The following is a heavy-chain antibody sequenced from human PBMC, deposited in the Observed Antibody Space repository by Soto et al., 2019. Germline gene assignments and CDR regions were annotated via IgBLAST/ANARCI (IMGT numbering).Heavy chain of an antibody. D-gene: IGHD3-22*01. V-gene: IGHV1-69*12. J-gene: IGHJ5*02. CDR3: ARDRGPCCGYYPYCFDP. Sequence: QVQLVQSGAEVKKPGASVKVSCKASGGTFSSYAISWVRQAPGQGLEWMGEIIPIFGTANYAQKFQGRVTITADESTSTAYMELSSLRSEDTAVYYCARDRGPCCGYYPYCFDPWGQGTLVSVSS. CDR2: IIPIFGTA. CDR1: GGTFSSYA.